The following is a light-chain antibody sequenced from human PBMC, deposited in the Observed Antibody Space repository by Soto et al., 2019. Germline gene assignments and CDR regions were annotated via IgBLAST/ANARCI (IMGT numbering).Light chain of an antibody. CDR3: QSYDSSLSGSHVV. CDR1: SSNIAAGYD. Sequence: QSVLTQPPSVSGAPGQRVNISCTGSSSNIAAGYDVHWYQQLPGTAPKLLIYGNSNRPSGVPDRFSGSKSGTSASLAITGLQAEDEADYYCQSYDSSLSGSHVVVGGGTQLTVL. V-gene: IGLV1-40*01. J-gene: IGLJ2*01. CDR2: GNS.